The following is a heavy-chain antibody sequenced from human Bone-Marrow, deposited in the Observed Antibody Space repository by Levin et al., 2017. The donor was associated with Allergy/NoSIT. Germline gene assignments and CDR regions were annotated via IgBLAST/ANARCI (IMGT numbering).Heavy chain of an antibody. D-gene: IGHD2-21*02. J-gene: IGHJ5*02. V-gene: IGHV3-33*01. Sequence: GESLKISCAASGFSFSGYAMHWVRQAPGKGLEWVAVIWYDGSKKYYAESVKGRFTISRDNSKNTLYLEMNSLRVEDTAVYYCASDPGGYCYFWFDHWGQGTLVTVSS. CDR3: ASDPGGYCYFWFDH. CDR2: IWYDGSKK. CDR1: GFSFSGYA.